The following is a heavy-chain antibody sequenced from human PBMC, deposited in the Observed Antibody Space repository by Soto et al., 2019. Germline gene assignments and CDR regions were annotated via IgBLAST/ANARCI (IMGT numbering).Heavy chain of an antibody. CDR3: VRDTKASDCSSTSCHRGDY. V-gene: IGHV3-48*01. Sequence: EVQLVESGGGLVQPGGSLRLSCTASGFTFSKYSMNWARQAPGKGLEWISYISSSSSPIYYADSVKGRFTISRDNAKNSLYLEMNSLRAEDTAIYYCVRDTKASDCSSTSCHRGDYWGQGNLVTVSS. CDR1: GFTFSKYS. CDR2: ISSSSSPI. J-gene: IGHJ4*02. D-gene: IGHD2-2*01.